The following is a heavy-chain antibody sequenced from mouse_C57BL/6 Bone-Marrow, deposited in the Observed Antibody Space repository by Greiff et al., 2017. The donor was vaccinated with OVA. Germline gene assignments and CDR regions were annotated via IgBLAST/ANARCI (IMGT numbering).Heavy chain of an antibody. V-gene: IGHV1-47*01. D-gene: IGHD2-12*01. CDR3: ARIRAYYRFAY. J-gene: IGHJ3*01. Sequence: VQLQQSGAELVKPGASVKMSCKASGYTFTTYAIEWMKQNHGKSLEWIGNFHPYNDDTKYNEKFKAKATLTVDKSSSTTYMRLSTLTSEDSSFYYCARIRAYYRFAYWGQGTLVTVSA. CDR1: GYTFTTYA. CDR2: FHPYNDDT.